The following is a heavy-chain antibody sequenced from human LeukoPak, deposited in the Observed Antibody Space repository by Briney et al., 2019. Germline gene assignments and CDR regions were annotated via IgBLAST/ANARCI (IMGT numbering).Heavy chain of an antibody. CDR2: IIPILGIA. V-gene: IGHV1-69*04. CDR1: GGTFSSYA. D-gene: IGHD2-15*01. J-gene: IGHJ4*02. Sequence: ASVKVSCKASGGTFSSYAISWVRQASGQGLEWMGRIIPILGIANYAQKFQGRVTITADKSTSTAYMELSSLRSEDTAVYYCARGRWPKASFDYWGQGTLVTVSS. CDR3: ARGRWPKASFDY.